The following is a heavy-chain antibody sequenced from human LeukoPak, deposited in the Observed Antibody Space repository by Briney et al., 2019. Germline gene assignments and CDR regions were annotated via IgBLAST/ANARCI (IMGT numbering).Heavy chain of an antibody. CDR1: GFTFDDYA. CDR3: AKGRITMVRGVSHFDY. D-gene: IGHD3-10*01. Sequence: GGSLRLSCAASGFTFDDYAMHWVRQAPGKGLEWVSGISWNSGSIGYADSVKGRFTISRDNAKNSLYLQMNSLRAEDTALYYCAKGRITMVRGVSHFDYWGQGTLVTVSS. V-gene: IGHV3-9*01. J-gene: IGHJ4*02. CDR2: ISWNSGSI.